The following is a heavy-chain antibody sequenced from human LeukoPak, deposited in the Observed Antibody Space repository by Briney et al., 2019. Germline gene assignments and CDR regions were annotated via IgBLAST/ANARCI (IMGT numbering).Heavy chain of an antibody. CDR2: MSPNSGNT. Sequence: ASVKVSCKASGYTFTSYDINWVRQATGQGLEWMGWMSPNSGNTGYAQKFQGRVTMTRNTSISTAYMELSSLRSEDTAVYYCARVSMIYGSGSYYGYWGQGTLVTVSS. CDR1: GYTFTSYD. D-gene: IGHD3-10*01. CDR3: ARVSMIYGSGSYYGY. J-gene: IGHJ4*02. V-gene: IGHV1-8*01.